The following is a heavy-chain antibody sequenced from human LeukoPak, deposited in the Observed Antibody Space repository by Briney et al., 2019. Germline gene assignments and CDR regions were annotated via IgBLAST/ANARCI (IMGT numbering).Heavy chain of an antibody. Sequence: PGGSLRLSCTASGFTFGDYAMSWFRQAPGKGLEWVGFIRSKAYGGTTEYAASVKGRFTISRDDSKSIAYQQMNSLKTEDTAVYYCTRDEGLAWSDWFDPWGQGTLVTVSS. CDR1: GFTFGDYA. J-gene: IGHJ5*02. D-gene: IGHD6-13*01. CDR2: IRSKAYGGTT. CDR3: TRDEGLAWSDWFDP. V-gene: IGHV3-49*03.